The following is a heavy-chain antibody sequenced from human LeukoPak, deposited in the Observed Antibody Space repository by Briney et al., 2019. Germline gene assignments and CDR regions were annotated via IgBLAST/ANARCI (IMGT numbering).Heavy chain of an antibody. V-gene: IGHV1-2*02. Sequence: ASVTVSCTASAYNFPFYDIHWVRHGHGQGFEWMGWINPNNGDTNYAQKSQGRGTMTSDTSVSTAFMERSTLKSDDAAVYYCARGIPSFSLFGMVIYWGQGTLLTVSS. J-gene: IGHJ4*02. CDR1: AYNFPFYD. CDR3: ARGIPSFSLFGMVIY. CDR2: INPNNGDT. D-gene: IGHD3-3*01.